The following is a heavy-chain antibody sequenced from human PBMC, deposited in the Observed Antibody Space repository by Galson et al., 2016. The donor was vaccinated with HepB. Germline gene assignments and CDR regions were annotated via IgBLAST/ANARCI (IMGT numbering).Heavy chain of an antibody. D-gene: IGHD1/OR15-1a*01. Sequence: SLRLSCAVSGFALSSYGMHWVRQVPGKGLEWVADISFDGGKQHYADSVKGRFTISRDNSKNTVYLQMDSLRTDDTAMYYCARASNWNTDPWGYWGQGTLVTVSS. CDR2: ISFDGGKQ. J-gene: IGHJ4*02. V-gene: IGHV3-30*03. CDR3: ARASNWNTDPWGY. CDR1: GFALSSYG.